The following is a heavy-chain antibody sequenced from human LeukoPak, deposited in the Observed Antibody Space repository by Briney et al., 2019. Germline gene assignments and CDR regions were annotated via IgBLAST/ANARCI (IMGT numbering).Heavy chain of an antibody. CDR1: GFTFSSYA. D-gene: IGHD2-2*01. CDR3: AKRSGGYCSSTSCYPPYYMDV. Sequence: GGSLRLSCAASGFTFSSYAMSWVRQAPGKGLEWVSAISGSGGSTYYADSVNGRFTISRDNSKNTLYLQMNSLRAEDTAVYYCAKRSGGYCSSTSCYPPYYMDVWGKGTTVTVSS. V-gene: IGHV3-23*01. J-gene: IGHJ6*03. CDR2: ISGSGGST.